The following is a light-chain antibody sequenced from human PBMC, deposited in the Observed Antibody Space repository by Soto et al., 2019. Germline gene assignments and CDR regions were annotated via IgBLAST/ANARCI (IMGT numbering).Light chain of an antibody. J-gene: IGLJ2*01. V-gene: IGLV1-51*01. CDR3: GTWDSSLSAVV. CDR1: SSNIGNNY. Sequence: SVLTQPPSVSAAPGQKVTISCSGSSSNIGNNYVSWYQQFPGTAPKLLIYDNYKRPSGIPDRFSGSKSGTSATLGITGLQTGDEADYYCGTWDSSLSAVVFGGGTQLTVL. CDR2: DNY.